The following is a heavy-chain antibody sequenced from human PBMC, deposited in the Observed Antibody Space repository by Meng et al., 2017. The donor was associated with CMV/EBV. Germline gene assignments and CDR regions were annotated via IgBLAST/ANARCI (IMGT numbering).Heavy chain of an antibody. V-gene: IGHV2-5*02. CDR2: IYWDDDK. Sequence: QITLYESGPTLVKPTQTLTLTCTFSGFSLSTSGVGVGWIRQPPGKALEWLALIYWDDDKRYSPSLKSRLTITKDTSKIQVVLTMTNMDPVDTATYYCAHRLHGSGSYYPYYFDYWGQGTLVTVSS. CDR3: AHRLHGSGSYYPYYFDY. CDR1: GFSLSTSGVG. J-gene: IGHJ4*02. D-gene: IGHD3-10*01.